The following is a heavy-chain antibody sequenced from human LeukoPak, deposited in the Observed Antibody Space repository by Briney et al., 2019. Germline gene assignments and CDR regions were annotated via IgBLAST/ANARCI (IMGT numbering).Heavy chain of an antibody. J-gene: IGHJ6*02. V-gene: IGHV3-53*04. CDR2: IYSGGST. Sequence: GGSLRLSCAASGFTVSSNYMSWVRQAPGRGLEWVSVIYSGGSTYYADSVKGRFTISRHNSKNTLYLQMNSLRAEDTAVYYCATLPLTTDYYYYGMDVWGQGTTVTVSS. CDR3: ATLPLTTDYYYYGMDV. D-gene: IGHD3-22*01. CDR1: GFTVSSNY.